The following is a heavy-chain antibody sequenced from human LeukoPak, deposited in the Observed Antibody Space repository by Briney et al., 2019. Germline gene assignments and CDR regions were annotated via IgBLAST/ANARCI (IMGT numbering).Heavy chain of an antibody. V-gene: IGHV3-7*03. J-gene: IGHJ4*02. Sequence: GGSLRLSCTASGFTFSNFWMGWVRQAPGKGLEWVANIKQDETEKFYLGSVKGRFTISRDNSKNTVYLQMNSLRAEDTAVYYCAKFQRIAGTGTGPSVYDYWGQGTLVTVSS. CDR1: GFTFSNFW. CDR3: AKFQRIAGTGTGPSVYDY. D-gene: IGHD6-13*01. CDR2: IKQDETEK.